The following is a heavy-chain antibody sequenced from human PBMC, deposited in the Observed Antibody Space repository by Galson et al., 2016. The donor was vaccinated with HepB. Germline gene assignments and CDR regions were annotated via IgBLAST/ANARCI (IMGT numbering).Heavy chain of an antibody. Sequence: SVKVSCKASGGTFNSYAFSWVRQAPGQGLEWMGGIVPPFGTPNYAPKFQGRVTLSADESTSTAYMELTSLKSEDTAVYFCARGSGGRLEVWGQGTTVTVSS. V-gene: IGHV1-69*13. CDR2: IVPPFGTP. D-gene: IGHD3-10*01. J-gene: IGHJ6*02. CDR3: ARGSGGRLEV. CDR1: GGTFNSYA.